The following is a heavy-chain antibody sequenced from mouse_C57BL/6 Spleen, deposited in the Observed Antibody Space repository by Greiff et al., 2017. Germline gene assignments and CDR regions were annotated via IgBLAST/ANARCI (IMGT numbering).Heavy chain of an antibody. J-gene: IGHJ2*01. CDR1: GYTFTSYW. CDR2: IYPSDSET. Sequence: VQLQQSGAELVRPGSSVKLSCKASGYTFTSYWMDWVKQRPGQGLEWIGNIYPSDSETHYNQKFKDKATLTVDKSSSTAYMQLSSLTSEDSAVYYCARGYYAPFDYWGQGTTLTVSS. D-gene: IGHD1-1*01. CDR3: ARGYYAPFDY. V-gene: IGHV1-61*01.